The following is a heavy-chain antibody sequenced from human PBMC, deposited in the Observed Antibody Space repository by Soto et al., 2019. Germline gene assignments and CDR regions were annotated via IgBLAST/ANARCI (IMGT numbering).Heavy chain of an antibody. V-gene: IGHV1-2*02. J-gene: IGHJ4*02. CDR3: ARGDYGTGGYPFPYFDY. D-gene: IGHD2-8*02. CDR2: INPDSGAT. Sequence: HEHLVQSGAEVKRPGASLKVSCKASGYSFTGYYIHWVRQAPGQGLEWMGWINPDSGATNYTQNSPGRVTLTSDTSISTASMDLTSLTSDDTAVYYCARGDYGTGGYPFPYFDYWGQGTLVIVSS. CDR1: GYSFTGYY.